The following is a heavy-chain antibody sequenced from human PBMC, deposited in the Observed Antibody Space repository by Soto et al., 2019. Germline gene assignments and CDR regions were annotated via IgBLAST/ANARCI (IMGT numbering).Heavy chain of an antibody. CDR1: GGSISSYY. CDR3: ASHRDFYGDYVPWFDP. J-gene: IGHJ5*02. V-gene: IGHV4-59*08. Sequence: SETLSLTCTVSGGSISSYYWSWIRQPPGKGLEWIGYIYYSGSTNYNPSLKSRVTISVDTSKNQFSLKLSSVTAADTAVYYCASHRDFYGDYVPWFDPWGQGTLVTVSS. CDR2: IYYSGST. D-gene: IGHD4-17*01.